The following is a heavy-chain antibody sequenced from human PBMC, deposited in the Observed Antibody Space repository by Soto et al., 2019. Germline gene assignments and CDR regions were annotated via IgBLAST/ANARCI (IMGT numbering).Heavy chain of an antibody. Sequence: QVRLVESGGGVVQPGRSLRLSCAASGFNFRNYDMHWVRQAPGKGLEWVAVISYDGHTQNYADSVKGRFTISRDNSKNTVYLQMNRLSAEDAALYYCAKAFYPSVAISSGDYWGQGTLVTVSS. D-gene: IGHD3-22*01. J-gene: IGHJ4*02. V-gene: IGHV3-30*18. CDR2: ISYDGHTQ. CDR1: GFNFRNYD. CDR3: AKAFYPSVAISSGDY.